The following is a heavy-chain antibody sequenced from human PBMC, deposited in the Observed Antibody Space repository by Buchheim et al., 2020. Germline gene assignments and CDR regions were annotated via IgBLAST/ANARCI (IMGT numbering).Heavy chain of an antibody. CDR3: AKGFYDSSGYVFDY. CDR2: ISASGGST. Sequence: EVQLLESGGGLVQPGGSLRLSCAASGITFSGYPMSWVRQAPGKGLEWVSAISASGGSTYYPDSVRGGFTISRDNSKTTLYLQMNSLRAEDTAIYYCAKGFYDSSGYVFDYWGQGTL. CDR1: GITFSGYP. V-gene: IGHV3-23*01. J-gene: IGHJ4*02. D-gene: IGHD3-22*01.